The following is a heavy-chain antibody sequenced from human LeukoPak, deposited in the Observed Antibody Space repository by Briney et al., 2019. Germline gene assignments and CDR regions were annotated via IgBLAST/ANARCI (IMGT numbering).Heavy chain of an antibody. J-gene: IGHJ6*02. V-gene: IGHV4-39*01. CDR3: ARAGIYYYYGMDV. Sequence: SETLSLTCSVSGAFLRSTDHYWGWIRQSPGKGLEWIGSFFARGTTYYNPSLKSRVIISVDTSKNQFSLKLSSVTAADTAVYYCARAGIYYYYGMDVWGQGTTVTVSS. CDR2: FFARGTT. CDR1: GAFLRSTDHY. D-gene: IGHD6-13*01.